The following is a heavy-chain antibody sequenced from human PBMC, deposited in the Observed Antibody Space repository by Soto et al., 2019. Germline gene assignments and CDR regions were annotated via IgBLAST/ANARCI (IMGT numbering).Heavy chain of an antibody. V-gene: IGHV4-34*01. J-gene: IGHJ1*01. Sequence: LQQWGAGLLKPSETLSLTCAVYGGSLSGYYWSWIRQPPGKGLEWIGEINPSGSTNYTPSLKSRVTMSDDTLKNQFSLKLTSVTAADTAVYYCARGRDGGAANWGQGTLVTVSS. CDR1: GGSLSGYY. CDR3: ARGRDGGAAN. CDR2: INPSGST. D-gene: IGHD4-17*01.